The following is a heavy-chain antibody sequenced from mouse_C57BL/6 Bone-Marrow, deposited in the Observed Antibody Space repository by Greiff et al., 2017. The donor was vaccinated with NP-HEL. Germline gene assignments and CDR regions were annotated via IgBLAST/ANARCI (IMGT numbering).Heavy chain of an antibody. D-gene: IGHD1-1*01. J-gene: IGHJ4*01. CDR3: ARGLLRYYAMDY. Sequence: EVQLVESEGGLVQPGSSMKLSCTASGFTFSDYYMAWVRQVPEKGLEWVANINYDGSSTYYLDSLKSRFIISRDNAKNILYLQMSSLKSEDTATYYCARGLLRYYAMDYWGQGPSVTVSS. CDR2: INYDGSST. V-gene: IGHV5-16*01. CDR1: GFTFSDYY.